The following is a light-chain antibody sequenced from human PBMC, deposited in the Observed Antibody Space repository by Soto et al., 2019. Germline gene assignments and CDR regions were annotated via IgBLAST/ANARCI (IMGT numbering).Light chain of an antibody. J-gene: IGLJ2*01. V-gene: IGLV2-14*03. CDR2: DVI. Sequence: QAASVSGSPGQSITISCTGTSSDIGSYNFVSWYQQHPGKAPKVIIYDVINRPSGVSNRFSGSKSGNTASLTISGLQAEDEANYYCSSYTTSSTPLFGGGTKLTVL. CDR1: SSDIGSYNF. CDR3: SSYTTSSTPL.